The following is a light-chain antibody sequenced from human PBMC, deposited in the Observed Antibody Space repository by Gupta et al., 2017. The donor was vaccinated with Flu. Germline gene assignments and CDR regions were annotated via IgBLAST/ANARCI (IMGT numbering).Light chain of an antibody. CDR1: QDISNF. CDR3: QQYDSLIT. J-gene: IGKJ4*01. CDR2: GAS. V-gene: IGKV1-33*01. Sequence: DIQMTQTPSSLSASVGDRVTITCQASQDISNFLNWYQHKPGKGPKLLIYGASILQTGVPSRFSGSESGTNFTLTITSLQPEDTATYYCQQYDSLITFGGGTRVQIK.